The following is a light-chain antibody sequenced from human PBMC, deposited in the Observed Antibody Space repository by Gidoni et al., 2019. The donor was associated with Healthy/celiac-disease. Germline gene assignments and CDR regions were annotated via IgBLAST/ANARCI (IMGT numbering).Light chain of an antibody. CDR3: QSADSSGRYKV. CDR2: KDS. J-gene: IGLJ3*02. Sequence: SYELTQPPSVSVSPGQTARITCSGDALPKQYAYWYQQKPGQAPVLVIYKDSERPSGIPERFSGSSSGTAVTLTISGVQAEDEADYYCQSADSSGRYKVFGGGTKLTVL. CDR1: ALPKQY. V-gene: IGLV3-25*03.